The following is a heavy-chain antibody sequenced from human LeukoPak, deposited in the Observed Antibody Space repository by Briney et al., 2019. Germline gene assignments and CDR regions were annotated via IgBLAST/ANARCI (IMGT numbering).Heavy chain of an antibody. CDR1: GGSISSNY. CDR3: ARDGGSGTMD. Sequence: SETLSLTCTVSGGSISSNYWSWIRQPPEKGLEWIGYIYYSGSTNYNPSLKSRVTISVDTSKNQFSLKLNSVTTADTAVYYCARDGGSGTMDWGQGTLVTVSS. CDR2: IYYSGST. D-gene: IGHD3-10*01. V-gene: IGHV4-59*01. J-gene: IGHJ4*02.